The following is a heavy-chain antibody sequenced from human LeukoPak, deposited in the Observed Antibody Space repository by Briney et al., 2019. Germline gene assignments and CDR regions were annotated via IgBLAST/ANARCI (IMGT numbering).Heavy chain of an antibody. CDR1: GFTFSNYW. Sequence: GGSLRLSCAASGFTFSNYWMSWVRQAPGKGLEWVATIKQDGSDKYYVDSVKGRFTISRDNAKNSLYLQMNSLRAEDTAVYYCARDKDSGGATSSILDYWGQGTLVTVSS. CDR3: ARDKDSGGATSSILDY. V-gene: IGHV3-7*03. J-gene: IGHJ4*02. CDR2: IKQDGSDK. D-gene: IGHD1-26*01.